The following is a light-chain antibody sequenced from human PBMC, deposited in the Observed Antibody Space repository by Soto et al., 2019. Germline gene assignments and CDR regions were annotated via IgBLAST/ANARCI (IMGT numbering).Light chain of an antibody. CDR3: QQRRNWIT. Sequence: EIVLTQSPATLSLSPGQRATLSCRASQSIGNYLAWYQQKPGQAPRLLMYDASTRATGIPARFSGSGSGTDFTLTISILEPEDFAVYHCQQRRNWITFGGGTKVEIK. CDR1: QSIGNY. V-gene: IGKV3-11*01. CDR2: DAS. J-gene: IGKJ4*01.